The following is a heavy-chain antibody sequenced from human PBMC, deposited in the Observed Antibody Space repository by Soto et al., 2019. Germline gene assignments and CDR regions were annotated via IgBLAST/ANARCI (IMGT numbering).Heavy chain of an antibody. V-gene: IGHV3-23*01. CDR3: AKDEGYYYDSSGYYFDY. Sequence: EVQLLESGGGLVQPGGSLRLSCAASGFTFSSYAMSWVRQAPGKGLEWVSAISGSGGSTYYADSVKGRFTISRDNSKNTLYLQMNSLRAEDTAVYYCAKDEGYYYDSSGYYFDYWGKGTLVTVSS. J-gene: IGHJ4*02. D-gene: IGHD3-22*01. CDR1: GFTFSSYA. CDR2: ISGSGGST.